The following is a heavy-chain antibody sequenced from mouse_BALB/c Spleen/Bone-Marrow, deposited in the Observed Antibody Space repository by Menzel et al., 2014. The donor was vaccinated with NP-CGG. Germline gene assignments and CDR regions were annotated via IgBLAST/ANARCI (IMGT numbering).Heavy chain of an antibody. CDR3: GRDRRNYYGTSYIAY. D-gene: IGHD1-1*01. CDR1: GYSITSGHY. J-gene: IGHJ3*01. V-gene: IGHV3-6*02. Sequence: VQLQQSGPGLVKPSQSLSLTCSVTGYSITSGHYWNWIRQFPGNKLEWMGYINCDGTNNYNPSLRNRISITRDTSKNQFFLKLNSVTTEDTATYFCGRDRRNYYGTSYIAYWGQGTLVTVSS. CDR2: INCDGTN.